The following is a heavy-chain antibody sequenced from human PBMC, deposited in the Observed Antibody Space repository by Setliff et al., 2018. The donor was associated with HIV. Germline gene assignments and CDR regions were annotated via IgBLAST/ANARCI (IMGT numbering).Heavy chain of an antibody. CDR1: GDSISSGGYY. Sequence: SETLSLTCTVSGDSISSGGYYWSWIRQHPGKGLEWIGYIYYSGNTYYNPSPKRRVSMSVDTSMNQFSLKLSSVTAADTAVYYCARDIQAAGTGWFDPWGQGTLVTVSS. V-gene: IGHV4-31*03. J-gene: IGHJ5*02. CDR2: IYYSGNT. D-gene: IGHD6-13*01. CDR3: ARDIQAAGTGWFDP.